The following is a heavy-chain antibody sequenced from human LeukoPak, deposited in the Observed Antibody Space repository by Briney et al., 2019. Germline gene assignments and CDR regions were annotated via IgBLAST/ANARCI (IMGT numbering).Heavy chain of an antibody. CDR2: ISRSGSTM. CDR1: GFTFSSYE. D-gene: IGHD3-16*01. CDR3: ARVKPYATGTFDI. Sequence: PGGSLRLSCAASGFTFSSYEMNWVRQAPGKGLEWVSYISRSGSTMYYTDSVKGRFTISRDNAKNSLYLQMNSLRAEDTAVYYCARVKPYATGTFDIWGQGTMVTVSS. J-gene: IGHJ3*02. V-gene: IGHV3-48*03.